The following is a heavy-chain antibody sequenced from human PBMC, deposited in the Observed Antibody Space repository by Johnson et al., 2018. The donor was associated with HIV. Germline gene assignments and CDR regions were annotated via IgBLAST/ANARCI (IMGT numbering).Heavy chain of an antibody. CDR3: ARPSVIPHGGGCDV. J-gene: IGHJ3*01. CDR2: ITATGGNT. V-gene: IGHV3-23*04. D-gene: IGHD2-15*01. CDR1: GFSFASYA. Sequence: VQLVESGGDLVERGGSLRLSCEASGFSFASYALSWVRQAPGQGLEWVSSITATGGNTYYADSVNGRFTVSRDKSKSTLYLQMHSLSAEDTALYYCARPSVIPHGGGCDVWGRGTMVVVST.